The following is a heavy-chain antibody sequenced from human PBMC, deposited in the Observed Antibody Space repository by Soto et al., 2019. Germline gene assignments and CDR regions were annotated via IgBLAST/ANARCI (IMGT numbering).Heavy chain of an antibody. D-gene: IGHD2-2*01. V-gene: IGHV1-18*01. J-gene: IGHJ4*02. Sequence: ASVKVSCKGFGYSFMNYGINWVRQAPEQGLEWVGWISPYSGYTHSAQKFHGRLTLTTDTAASTAYMELRILRSADTALYYCAREASVLIPAAQPSRFDSWGQGTLVTVSS. CDR1: GYSFMNYG. CDR3: AREASVLIPAAQPSRFDS. CDR2: ISPYSGYT.